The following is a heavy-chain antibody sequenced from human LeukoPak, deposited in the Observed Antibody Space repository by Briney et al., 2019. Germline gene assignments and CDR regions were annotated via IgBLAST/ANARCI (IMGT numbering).Heavy chain of an antibody. CDR2: IYYSGST. D-gene: IGHD3-10*01. CDR3: ARAGGPYGSGSYFYFDY. Sequence: SETLSLTCTVSGGSVSSGSYYWSWIRQPPGKGLEWIGYIYYSGSTNYNPSLKSRVTISVDTSKNQFSLKLSSVTAADTAVYYCARAGGPYGSGSYFYFDYWGQGTLVTVSS. V-gene: IGHV4-61*01. J-gene: IGHJ4*02. CDR1: GGSVSSGSYY.